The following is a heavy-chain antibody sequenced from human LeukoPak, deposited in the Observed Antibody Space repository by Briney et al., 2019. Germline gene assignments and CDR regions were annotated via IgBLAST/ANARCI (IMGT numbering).Heavy chain of an antibody. CDR1: GFTFSTYA. CDR3: AKGGHDILTATGF. Sequence: PGRSLRLSCAASGFTFSTYAMSWVRQAPGKGLEWVSAISRSGETTYYAGSVKGRFTISRDNSKNTLYLQMNSLRADDSAIYFCAKGGHDILTATGFWGQGTLVTVSS. CDR2: ISRSGETT. J-gene: IGHJ4*02. V-gene: IGHV3-23*01. D-gene: IGHD3-9*01.